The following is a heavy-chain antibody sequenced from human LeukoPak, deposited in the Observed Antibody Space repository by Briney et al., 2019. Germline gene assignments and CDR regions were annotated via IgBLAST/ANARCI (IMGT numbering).Heavy chain of an antibody. J-gene: IGHJ4*02. D-gene: IGHD3-16*01. V-gene: IGHV3-7*01. Sequence: GGSLRLSCAASGFTVSSNYMSWVRQAPGKGLEWVANINQGGSEKYYVDSVKGRFTISRDNAKNSLYLQMNSLRAEDTAVYYCARDATRGGDFDYWGQGTLVTVSS. CDR3: ARDATRGGDFDY. CDR1: GFTVSSNY. CDR2: INQGGSEK.